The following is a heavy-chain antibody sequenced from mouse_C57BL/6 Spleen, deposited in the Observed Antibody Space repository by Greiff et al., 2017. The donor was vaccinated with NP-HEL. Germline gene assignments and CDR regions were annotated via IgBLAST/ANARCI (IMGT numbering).Heavy chain of an antibody. D-gene: IGHD3-2*02. Sequence: EVQMVESGGDLVKPGGSLKLSCAASGFTFSSYGMSWVRQTPDKRLEWVATISSGGSYTYYPDSVKGRFTISRDNAKNTLYLQMSSLKSEDTAMYYCARHKTAQATPGYFDYWGQGTTLTVSS. CDR1: GFTFSSYG. CDR3: ARHKTAQATPGYFDY. CDR2: ISSGGSYT. V-gene: IGHV5-6*01. J-gene: IGHJ2*01.